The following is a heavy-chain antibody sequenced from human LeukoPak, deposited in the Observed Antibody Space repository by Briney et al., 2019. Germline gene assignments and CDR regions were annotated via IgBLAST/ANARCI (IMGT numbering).Heavy chain of an antibody. V-gene: IGHV4-59*08. CDR1: GGSISSYY. Sequence: SETLSLTCTVSGGSISSYYWSWIRQPPGKGLEWIGYIYYSGSTNYNPSLKSRVTISVDTSKYQFSLKLSSVTAADTAVYYCTRQGGGFWYFDLWGRGTLVTVSS. CDR2: IYYSGST. CDR3: TRQGGGFWYFDL. D-gene: IGHD6-25*01. J-gene: IGHJ2*01.